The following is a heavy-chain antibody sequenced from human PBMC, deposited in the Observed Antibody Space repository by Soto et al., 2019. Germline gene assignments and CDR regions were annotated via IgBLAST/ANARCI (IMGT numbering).Heavy chain of an antibody. V-gene: IGHV4-39*01. CDR2: IDYNGVT. D-gene: IGHD2-15*01. CDR3: GKVLVGATGHTDSDS. CDR1: GGSIYRSGYY. Sequence: ASETLSLTCTVSGGSIYRSGYYWGWIRQPPGRGLEWIGNIDYNGVTYSNPSLKSRVTISRDTSKNQFSLKLTSVTAADTALYYCGKVLVGATGHTDSDSWGPGTLVTVSS. J-gene: IGHJ4*02.